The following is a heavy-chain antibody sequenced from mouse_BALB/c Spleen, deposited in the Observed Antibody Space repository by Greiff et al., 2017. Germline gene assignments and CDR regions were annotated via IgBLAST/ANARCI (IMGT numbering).Heavy chain of an antibody. CDR3: ARRGLRRGYAMDY. CDR1: GDSITSGY. V-gene: IGHV3-8*02. Sequence: EVQLQQSGPSLVKPSQTLSLTCSVTGDSITSGYWNWIRKFPGNKLEYMGYISYSGSTYYNPSLKSRISITRDTSKNQYYLQLNSVTTEDTATYYCARRGLRRGYAMDYWGQGTSVTVSS. D-gene: IGHD2-4*01. J-gene: IGHJ4*01. CDR2: ISYSGST.